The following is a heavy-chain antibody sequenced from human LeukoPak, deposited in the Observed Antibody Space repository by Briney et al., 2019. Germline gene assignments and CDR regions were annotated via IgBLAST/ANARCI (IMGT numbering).Heavy chain of an antibody. CDR2: IRSKANSYAT. CDR1: GFTFSGSA. D-gene: IGHD4-17*01. CDR3: ARDLDYGDYEGDY. Sequence: GGSLKLSCAASGFTFSGSAMHWVRQASGKGLEWVGRIRSKANSYATAYAASVKGRSTISRDDSKNTAYLQMNSLRSEDTAVYYCARDLDYGDYEGDYWGQGTLVTVSS. V-gene: IGHV3-73*01. J-gene: IGHJ4*02.